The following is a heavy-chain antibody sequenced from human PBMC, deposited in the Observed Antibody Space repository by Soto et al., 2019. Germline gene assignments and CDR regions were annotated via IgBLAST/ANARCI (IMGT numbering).Heavy chain of an antibody. CDR1: GFTFSNAW. CDR3: TTINLVGATNPFDY. J-gene: IGHJ4*02. V-gene: IGHV3-15*01. CDR2: IKSKTDGGTT. Sequence: VGSLRLSCAASGFTFSNAWMSWVRQAPGKGLEWVGRIKSKTDGGTTDYAAPVKGRFTISRDDSKNTLYLQMNSLKTEDTAVYYCTTINLVGATNPFDYWGQGTLVTVSS. D-gene: IGHD1-26*01.